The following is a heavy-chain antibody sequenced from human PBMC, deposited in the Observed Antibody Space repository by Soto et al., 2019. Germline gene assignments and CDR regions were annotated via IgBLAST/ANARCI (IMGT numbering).Heavy chain of an antibody. CDR1: GFTFSSYA. Sequence: EVQLLESGGGLVQPGGSLRLSCAASGFTFSSYAMSWVRQAPGKGLEWVSAISGSGGSTYYAASVKGRFTISRDNSKNPLYLQENSLRAEDTAVYYCAKDRGDCSSTGCDGYYFDSWGQGTLVTVSS. V-gene: IGHV3-23*01. CDR3: AKDRGDCSSTGCDGYYFDS. CDR2: ISGSGGST. D-gene: IGHD2-2*01. J-gene: IGHJ4*02.